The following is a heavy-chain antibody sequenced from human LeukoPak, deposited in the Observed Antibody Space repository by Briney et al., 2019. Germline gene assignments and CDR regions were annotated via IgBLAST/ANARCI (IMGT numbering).Heavy chain of an antibody. J-gene: IGHJ6*03. D-gene: IGHD4-11*01. V-gene: IGHV1-69*05. Sequence: SVTVSCKASGGTFSSYAISWVRQAPGQGLEWMGGIIPIFGTANYAQKFQGRVTITTDESTSTAYMELSSLRSEDTAVYYCARSGVTTGYYYYMDVWGKGTTVTVSS. CDR1: GGTFSSYA. CDR2: IIPIFGTA. CDR3: ARSGVTTGYYYYMDV.